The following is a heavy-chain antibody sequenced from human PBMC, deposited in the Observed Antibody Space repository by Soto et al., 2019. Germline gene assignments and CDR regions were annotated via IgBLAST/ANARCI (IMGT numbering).Heavy chain of an antibody. CDR1: GFTFSNYA. Sequence: QVQLVDSGGGVVQPGRSLRLSCAASGFTFSNYAMHWVRQAPGKGLEWVAVIAYDGSNKYYADSVKGRFTISRDNSKNTVYLEMNSLRAEDTAVYFCSRGIFSTVTAVDYWGQGTLVTVSS. CDR2: IAYDGSNK. V-gene: IGHV3-30-3*01. J-gene: IGHJ4*02. D-gene: IGHD4-17*01. CDR3: SRGIFSTVTAVDY.